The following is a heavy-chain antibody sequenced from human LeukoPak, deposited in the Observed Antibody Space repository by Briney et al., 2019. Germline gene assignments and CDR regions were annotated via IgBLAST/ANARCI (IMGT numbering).Heavy chain of an antibody. Sequence: SETLSLTCTVSGGSISTYYWSWIRQPPGKGLEWIAYIYYSESTNYNPSLKTRVTISVDTSKDQFSLKLRSVTAADTAVYYCARISSSNWYNERGAFDVWGQGTMVTVSS. J-gene: IGHJ3*01. CDR2: IYYSEST. D-gene: IGHD6-13*01. V-gene: IGHV4-59*01. CDR3: ARISSSNWYNERGAFDV. CDR1: GGSISTYY.